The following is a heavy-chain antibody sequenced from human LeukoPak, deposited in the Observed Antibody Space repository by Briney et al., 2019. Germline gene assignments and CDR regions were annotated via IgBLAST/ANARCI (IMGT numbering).Heavy chain of an antibody. D-gene: IGHD6-19*01. CDR1: GFTFSSYE. Sequence: GGSLRLSCAAAGFTFSSYEINWVRQAPGKGLEWVANINQDGRKKFYVDSVEGRFTISRDDAKTSLFLQMNSLRVEDTAVYYCAKWMGRDSWGQGTLVTVSS. CDR2: INQDGRKK. J-gene: IGHJ4*02. V-gene: IGHV3-7*02. CDR3: AKWMGRDS.